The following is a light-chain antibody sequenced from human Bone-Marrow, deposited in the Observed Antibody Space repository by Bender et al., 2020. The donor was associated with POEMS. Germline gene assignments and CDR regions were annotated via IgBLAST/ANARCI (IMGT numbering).Light chain of an antibody. Sequence: QSELTQPPSASGTPGQRVTISCSGGSSNIGAHAVNWYQHLPGTAPKLLIYSSHRRPSEVPDRFSGSRSGTSASLAISGLQSEDEADYYCAVWDDSLNGWVFGGGTKLTVL. V-gene: IGLV1-44*01. CDR3: AVWDDSLNGWV. CDR1: SSNIGAHA. J-gene: IGLJ3*02. CDR2: SSH.